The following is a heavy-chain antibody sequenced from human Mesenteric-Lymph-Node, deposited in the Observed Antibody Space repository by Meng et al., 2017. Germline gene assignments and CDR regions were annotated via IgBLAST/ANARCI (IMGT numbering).Heavy chain of an antibody. CDR3: AREHLGAFSSGWTLSDY. Sequence: GESLKISCAASGFTFSSYWMHWVRQAPGKGLVWVSRINSDGSSTSYADSVKGRFTISRDNAKNTLYLQMNSLRAEDTAVYYCAREHLGAFSSGWTLSDYWGQGTLVTVSS. J-gene: IGHJ4*02. V-gene: IGHV3-74*01. D-gene: IGHD6-19*01. CDR2: INSDGSST. CDR1: GFTFSSYW.